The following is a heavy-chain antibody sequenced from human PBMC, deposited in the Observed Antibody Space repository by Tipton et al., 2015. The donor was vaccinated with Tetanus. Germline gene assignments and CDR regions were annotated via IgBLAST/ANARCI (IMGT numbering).Heavy chain of an antibody. CDR2: IYYSGST. CDR1: GGSISSYY. V-gene: IGHV4-59*01. J-gene: IGHJ5*02. Sequence: TLSLTCTVSGGSISSYYWSWIRQPPGKGLEWIGYIYYSGSTNYNPSLKSRVTISVDTSKNQFSLKLSSVTAADTAVYYCARDLVLSCSGGSCSNNWFDPWGQATLVTVSS. D-gene: IGHD2-15*01. CDR3: ARDLVLSCSGGSCSNNWFDP.